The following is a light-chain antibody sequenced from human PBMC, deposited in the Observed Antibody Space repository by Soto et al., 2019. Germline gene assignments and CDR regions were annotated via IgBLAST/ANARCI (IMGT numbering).Light chain of an antibody. CDR2: AAS. V-gene: IGKV1-8*01. CDR1: QGISSY. CDR3: QQYDSILGT. J-gene: IGKJ1*01. Sequence: AIRMTQSPSSFSASTGDRVTITCRASQGISSYLAWYQQKPGKAPKLLIYAASTLQSGVPSRFSGSGSGTEFTLTISNLQPDDFATYYCQQYDSILGTFGPGTKVDIK.